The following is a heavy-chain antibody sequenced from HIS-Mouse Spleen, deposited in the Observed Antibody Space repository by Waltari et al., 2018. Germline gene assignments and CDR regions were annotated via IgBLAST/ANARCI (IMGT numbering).Heavy chain of an antibody. CDR1: GFPFRYRG. CDR2: IKSKTDGGTT. V-gene: IGHV3-15*01. J-gene: IGHJ4*02. CDR3: TTEPSIAARPGY. Sequence: VQAVESGGGLVKAGGVPWLPRSCFGFPFRYRGVRLVPDAPGKGLEWVGRIKSKTDGGTTDYAAPVKGRFTISRDDSKNTLYLQMNSLKTEDTAVYYCTTEPSIAARPGYWGQGTLVTVSS. D-gene: IGHD6-6*01.